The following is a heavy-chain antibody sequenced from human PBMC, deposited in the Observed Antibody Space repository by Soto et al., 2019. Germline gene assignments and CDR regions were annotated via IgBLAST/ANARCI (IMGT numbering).Heavy chain of an antibody. CDR2: INPNSGDT. Sequence: ASVKVSCKASGYTFTGYYMHWVRQAPGQGLEWMGWINPNSGDTKYAKKFQDRVTMTRDTSISTTYMELSRLRSDDTAVYYCARGGGTILAPLPWGQGTLVTVSS. D-gene: IGHD3-3*01. J-gene: IGHJ5*02. V-gene: IGHV1-2*02. CDR3: ARGGGTILAPLP. CDR1: GYTFTGYY.